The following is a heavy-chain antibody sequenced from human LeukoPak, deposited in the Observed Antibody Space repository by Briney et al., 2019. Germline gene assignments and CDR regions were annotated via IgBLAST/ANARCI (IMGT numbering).Heavy chain of an antibody. CDR1: GGSISSGSYY. J-gene: IGHJ6*03. D-gene: IGHD2-2*02. CDR3: ARTARVVVPAAIPLYYYYMDV. CDR2: FYTSGST. V-gene: IGHV4-61*02. Sequence: PSQTLSLTCTVSGGSISSGSYYWSWIRQPAGKGLEWIGRFYTSGSTNYNPSLKSRVTISVDTSKNQFSLKLSSVTAADTAVYYCARTARVVVPAAIPLYYYYMDVWGKGTTVTVSS.